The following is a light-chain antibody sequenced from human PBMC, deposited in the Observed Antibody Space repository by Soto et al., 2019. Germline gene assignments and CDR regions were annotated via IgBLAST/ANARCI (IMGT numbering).Light chain of an antibody. V-gene: IGLV2-14*01. J-gene: IGLJ1*01. Sequence: QSSLTQPPSVSGSPGQSITISCTGSGSDIGAYNYVSWYQQHPGKAPKLLIHGVTRRPSGVSSRFSASKSAYTASLNISGLQAEDEANYYCSSFTTSYFYVFGPGTKVTVL. CDR1: GSDIGAYNY. CDR2: GVT. CDR3: SSFTTSYFYV.